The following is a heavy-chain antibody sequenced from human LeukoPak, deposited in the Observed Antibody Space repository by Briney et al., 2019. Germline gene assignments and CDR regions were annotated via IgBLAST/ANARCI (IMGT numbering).Heavy chain of an antibody. CDR3: AKGPLRGTAAAIDY. J-gene: IGHJ4*02. CDR2: ISYDGRNK. D-gene: IGHD2-2*01. Sequence: GGSLRLSCAASGFTFNNYGMHWVRQAPGKGLEWVAVISYDGRNKHYPDSVKGRFTNSRDISTDTLWLQMDSLRTEDTAVYYCAKGPLRGTAAAIDYWGQGTLVTVSS. V-gene: IGHV3-30*18. CDR1: GFTFNNYG.